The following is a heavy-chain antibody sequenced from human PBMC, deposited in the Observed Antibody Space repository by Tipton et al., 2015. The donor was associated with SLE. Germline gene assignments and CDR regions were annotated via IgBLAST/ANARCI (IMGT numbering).Heavy chain of an antibody. V-gene: IGHV4-61*02. J-gene: IGHJ6*03. CDR3: ARSHCSSPNCYSYYYMDV. CDR2: IYTSGSA. Sequence: TLSLTCTVSGGSISSGTYYWSWIRQPAGKGLEWIGRIYTSGSANYNPSLKSRVTISVDTFKNQFSLKLSSVTAADTAVYYCARSHCSSPNCYSYYYMDVWGKGTTVTVSS. CDR1: GGSISSGTYY. D-gene: IGHD2-2*02.